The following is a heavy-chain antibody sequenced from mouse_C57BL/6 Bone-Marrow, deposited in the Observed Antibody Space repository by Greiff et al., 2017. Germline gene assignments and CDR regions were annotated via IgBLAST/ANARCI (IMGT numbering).Heavy chain of an antibody. CDR1: GFNIKDDY. V-gene: IGHV14-4*01. D-gene: IGHD1-1*01. CDR2: IDPENGDT. J-gene: IGHJ1*03. CDR3: TASPLCYYGSLVV. Sequence: EVQLQQSGAELVRPGASVKLSCTASGFNIKDDYMHWVKQRPEQGLEWIGWIDPENGDTEYASKFQGKATITADTSSNTAYLQLSSLTSDDAAVYYCTASPLCYYGSLVVWGTGTTVTVSS.